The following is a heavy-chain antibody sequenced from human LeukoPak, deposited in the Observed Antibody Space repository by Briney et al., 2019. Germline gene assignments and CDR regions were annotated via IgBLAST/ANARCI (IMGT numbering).Heavy chain of an antibody. Sequence: WASVKVSCKAAGYNFPAYFMHWVRQAPGQGLEWMGRINPNGGDTNYAQKFQGRVTMASDTPISTAYMELNSLMSDDTAVYYCVRVGFTTSWSNFDYWGQETLVTVSS. CDR1: GYNFPAYF. D-gene: IGHD2-2*01. J-gene: IGHJ4*02. CDR2: INPNGGDT. V-gene: IGHV1-2*06. CDR3: VRVGFTTSWSNFDY.